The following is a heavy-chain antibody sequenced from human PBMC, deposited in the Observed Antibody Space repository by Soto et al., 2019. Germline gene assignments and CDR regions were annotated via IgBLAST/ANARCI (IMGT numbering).Heavy chain of an antibody. CDR2: IYYSGST. V-gene: IGHV4-39*01. CDR3: ASQSIAVAGRYYYYYGMDV. J-gene: IGHJ6*02. Sequence: KTSETLSLTCTVSGGSISSSSYYWGWIRQPPGKGLEWIGSIYYSGSTYYNPSLKSRVTISVDPSKNQFSLKLSSVTAADTAVYYCASQSIAVAGRYYYYYGMDVWGQGTTVTVSS. CDR1: GGSISSSSYY. D-gene: IGHD6-19*01.